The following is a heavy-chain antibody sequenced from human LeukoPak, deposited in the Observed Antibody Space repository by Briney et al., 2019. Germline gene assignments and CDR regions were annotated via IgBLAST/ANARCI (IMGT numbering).Heavy chain of an antibody. D-gene: IGHD4-17*01. V-gene: IGHV4-59*01. CDR2: IYYSGIT. CDR1: GGSISSYY. Sequence: SETLSLTCTVSGGSISSYYWTWIRQPPGKGLEWIGYIYYSGITNYNPSLKSRVTISVDTSKNQFFLKLSSVTAADTAVYFCARGYGDLKYWGQGTLVTVSS. J-gene: IGHJ4*02. CDR3: ARGYGDLKY.